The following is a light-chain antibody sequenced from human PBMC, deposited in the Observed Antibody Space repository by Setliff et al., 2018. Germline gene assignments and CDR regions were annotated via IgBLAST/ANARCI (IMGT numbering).Light chain of an antibody. V-gene: IGLV2-8*01. J-gene: IGLJ1*01. CDR1: SRDVGGFNF. CDR2: EVS. CDR3: SSYAGNYIYA. Sequence: QSVLTQPPSASGSPGQSVAISCTGTSRDVGGFNFVSWYQQHPGKAPKLIIYEVSKRPSGVPDRFSGSKSGNTASLTVSGLQAEDEADYYCSSYAGNYIYAFGSGTKVTVL.